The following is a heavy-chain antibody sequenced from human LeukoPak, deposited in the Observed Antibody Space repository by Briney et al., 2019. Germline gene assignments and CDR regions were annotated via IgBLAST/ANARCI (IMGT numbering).Heavy chain of an antibody. D-gene: IGHD2-2*02. J-gene: IGHJ4*02. CDR2: IIPILGIA. CDR3: ARDPDLGYCSSTSCYS. V-gene: IGHV1-69*04. CDR1: GGTFSSYA. Sequence: GASVKVSCKASGGTFSSYAISWVRQAPGQGLEWMGRIIPILGIANYAQKFQGRVTITADKSTSTAYMELSSLRSEDTAVYYCARDPDLGYCSSTSCYSWGQGTLVTASS.